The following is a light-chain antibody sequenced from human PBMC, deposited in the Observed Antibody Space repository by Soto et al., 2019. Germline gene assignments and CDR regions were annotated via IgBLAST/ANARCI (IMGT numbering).Light chain of an antibody. CDR3: QQRSNWPIT. J-gene: IGKJ5*01. V-gene: IGKV3-11*01. CDR2: DAS. CDR1: QRISSY. Sequence: EIVLTQSPATLSLSPGERAILSCRASQRISSYLAWYQQRPGQAPRLLIYDASNRATGIPARFSGSGSGTDFTLTISSLEPEDFAVYCCQQRSNWPITFGQGTRLEIK.